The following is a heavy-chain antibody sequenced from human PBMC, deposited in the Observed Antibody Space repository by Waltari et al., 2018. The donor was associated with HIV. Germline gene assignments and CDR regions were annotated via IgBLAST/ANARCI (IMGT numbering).Heavy chain of an antibody. J-gene: IGHJ4*02. V-gene: IGHV4-4*07. D-gene: IGHD1-26*01. CDR2: IYTRGST. CDR1: GGSISSYN. Sequence: QVQLQESGPGLVKPSETLSLTCTVYGGSISSYNWSWIPQPAGKGLELNGRIYTRGSTNYNPSLKSRVTMSVDTSKNQFSLKLSSVTAADTAVYYCARAREGATGGVYFDYWGQGTLVTVSS. CDR3: ARAREGATGGVYFDY.